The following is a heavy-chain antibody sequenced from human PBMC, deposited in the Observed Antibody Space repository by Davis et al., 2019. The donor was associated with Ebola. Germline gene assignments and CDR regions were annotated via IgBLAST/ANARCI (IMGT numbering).Heavy chain of an antibody. J-gene: IGHJ4*02. Sequence: SVKVSCKASGGTFSSYAISWVRQAPGQGLEWMGRIIPILGIANYAQKFQGRVTITADKSTSTAYMELSSLRSEDTAVYYCARAPAGLVRGFFDYWGQGTLVTVSS. CDR1: GGTFSSYA. CDR3: ARAPAGLVRGFFDY. D-gene: IGHD6-19*01. CDR2: IIPILGIA. V-gene: IGHV1-69*04.